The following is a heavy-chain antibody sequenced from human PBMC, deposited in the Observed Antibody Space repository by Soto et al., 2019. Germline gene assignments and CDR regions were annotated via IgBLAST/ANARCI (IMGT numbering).Heavy chain of an antibody. CDR2: ISADGAGT. CDR1: GFTFNTYA. J-gene: IGHJ4*02. D-gene: IGHD6-13*01. CDR3: ARISSSSCTDY. Sequence: GGSLRLSCAASGFTFNTYAMNWVRQAPGKGLEWVSAISADGAGTYYADSVKGRFTISRDNSKNTLSLQMSSLRAEDTAIFYCARISSSSCTDYWGQGTLVTVSS. V-gene: IGHV3-23*01.